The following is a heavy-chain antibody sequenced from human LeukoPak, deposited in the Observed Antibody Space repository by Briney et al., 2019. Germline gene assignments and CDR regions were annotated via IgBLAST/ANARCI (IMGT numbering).Heavy chain of an antibody. Sequence: MTSETLSLTCSVSGGSISSGGHYWSWIRQPPGKGLEWIGYIYYSGSTNYNPSLKSRVTISVDTSENQFSLKLSSVTAADTAVYYCARDPVIYGMDVWGQGTTVTVSS. V-gene: IGHV4-61*08. CDR2: IYYSGST. J-gene: IGHJ6*02. CDR1: GGSISSGGHY. CDR3: ARDPVIYGMDV. D-gene: IGHD2-21*01.